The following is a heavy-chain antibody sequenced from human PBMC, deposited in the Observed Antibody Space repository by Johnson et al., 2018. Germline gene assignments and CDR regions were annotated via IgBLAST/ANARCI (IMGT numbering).Heavy chain of an antibody. CDR3: ARVLPTVTTATYYYGMDG. CDR1: GGTFSSYA. CDR2: IIPIFGTA. J-gene: IGHJ6*02. D-gene: IGHD4-11*01. V-gene: IGHV1-69*01. Sequence: QVQLVESGAEVKKPGSSVKVSCKASGGTFSSYAISWVRQAPGQGLEWMGGIIPIFGTANYAQKFQGRVTITADESTSTAYMELSSLRSEDTAVYYCARVLPTVTTATYYYGMDGWGQGTTVTVSS.